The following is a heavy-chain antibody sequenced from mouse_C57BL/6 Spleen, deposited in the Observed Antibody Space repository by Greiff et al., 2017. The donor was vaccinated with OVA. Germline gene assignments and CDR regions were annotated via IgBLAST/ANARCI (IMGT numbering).Heavy chain of an antibody. CDR2: ISYDGSN. V-gene: IGHV3-6*01. J-gene: IGHJ3*01. Sequence: DVKLQESGPGLVKPSQSLSLTCSVTGYSITSGYYWNWIRQFPGNKLEWMGYISYDGSNNYNPSLKNRITITRDPSKNQFFLKLNSVTTEDTATYYCATELKTGTGFAYWGQGTLVTVSA. CDR1: GYSITSGYY. D-gene: IGHD4-1*01. CDR3: ATELKTGTGFAY.